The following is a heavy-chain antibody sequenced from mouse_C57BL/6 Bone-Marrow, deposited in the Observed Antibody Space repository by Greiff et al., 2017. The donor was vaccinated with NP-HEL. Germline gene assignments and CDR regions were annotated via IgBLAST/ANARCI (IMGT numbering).Heavy chain of an antibody. V-gene: IGHV1-4*01. CDR1: GYTFTSYT. CDR3: ARLRRTFDY. Sequence: QVQLQQSGAELARPGASVKMSCKASGYTFTSYTMYWVKQRPGQGLEWIGYINPSSGYTKYNQKFKDKATLTADKSSSTAYMQLSSLTSEDSAVYYCARLRRTFDYWGQGTTLTVSS. J-gene: IGHJ2*01. CDR2: INPSSGYT. D-gene: IGHD2-12*01.